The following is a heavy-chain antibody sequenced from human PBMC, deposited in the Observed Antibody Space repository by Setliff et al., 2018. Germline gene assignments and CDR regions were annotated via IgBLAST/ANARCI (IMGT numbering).Heavy chain of an antibody. CDR3: ARVWFGNMDV. J-gene: IGHJ6*03. Sequence: GGSLRLSCAASGFTFSGNAMSWVRQAPGKGLEWVSVISASGINTYYADSVKGRFTISRDNSKNTVYLQMNSLRAEDTAVYYCARVWFGNMDVWGKGTTVTVSS. D-gene: IGHD3-10*01. CDR1: GFTFSGNA. V-gene: IGHV3-23*01. CDR2: ISASGINT.